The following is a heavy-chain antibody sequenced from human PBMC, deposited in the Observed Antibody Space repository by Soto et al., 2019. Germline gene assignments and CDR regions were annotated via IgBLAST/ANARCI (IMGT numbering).Heavy chain of an antibody. CDR2: IYLGDSDT. Sequence: GESLKIACKGSGYTFTQSWIAWVRQMPGKGLEWMGIIYLGDSDTRYGPSFQGQVTISADKSTSTAYLQWSSLRASDTAMYYCPRQVLAANTNYYYYHLDVWGHGTTVPVSS. CDR1: GYTFTQSW. V-gene: IGHV5-51*01. J-gene: IGHJ6*02. D-gene: IGHD3-10*01. CDR3: PRQVLAANTNYYYYHLDV.